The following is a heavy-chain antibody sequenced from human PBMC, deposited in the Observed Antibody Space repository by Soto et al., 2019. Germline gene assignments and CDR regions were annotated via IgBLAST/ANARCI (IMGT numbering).Heavy chain of an antibody. Sequence: ASVKVSCKASGYTFTSYDINWARQVTGQGFEWMGWMSPNSGITGYAQKFQGRITMTRNTPISTAYMELSSLRSDDTAVYYCARGVSAGVDVWGQGTTVTVSS. CDR2: MSPNSGIT. V-gene: IGHV1-8*01. CDR1: GYTFTSYD. CDR3: ARGVSAGVDV. J-gene: IGHJ6*02.